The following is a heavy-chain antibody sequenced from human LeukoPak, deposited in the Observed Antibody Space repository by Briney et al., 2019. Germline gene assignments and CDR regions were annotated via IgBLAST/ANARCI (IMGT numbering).Heavy chain of an antibody. CDR1: GFTFSSYE. Sequence: GGSLRLSCAASGFTFSSYEMNWVRQAPGKGLEWVSYISSSGSTIYYADPVKGRFTISRDNAKNSLYLQMNSLRAEDTAVYYCAKSPGGRHHNWGQGTLVTVSS. D-gene: IGHD3-16*01. J-gene: IGHJ4*02. CDR2: ISSSGSTI. V-gene: IGHV3-48*03. CDR3: AKSPGGRHHN.